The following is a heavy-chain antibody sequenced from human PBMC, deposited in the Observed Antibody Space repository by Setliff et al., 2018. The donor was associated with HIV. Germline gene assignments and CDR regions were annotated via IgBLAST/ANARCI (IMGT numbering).Heavy chain of an antibody. D-gene: IGHD6-6*01. Sequence: SETLSLTCTVSGGSISSYYWSWIRQPPGKGLEWIGYISYSGSTNYNPSLKSRLTISVDTSKNQFSLKLSSVTAADTAVYYCARHSSSRRHDAFDIWGQGTMVTVSS. CDR2: ISYSGST. J-gene: IGHJ3*02. CDR3: ARHSSSRRHDAFDI. CDR1: GGSISSYY. V-gene: IGHV4-59*08.